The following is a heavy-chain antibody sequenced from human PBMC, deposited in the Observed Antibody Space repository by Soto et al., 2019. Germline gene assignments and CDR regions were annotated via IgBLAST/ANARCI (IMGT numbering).Heavy chain of an antibody. D-gene: IGHD3-3*01. CDR2: ISHDGTDR. V-gene: IGHV3-30-3*01. J-gene: IGHJ4*02. CDR1: GFAFNIYA. Sequence: GGSLRLSCAASGFAFNIYAIHWVRQAPGKGLEWVAVISHDGTDRYYTDSVRGRFTISRDNSKNTVYLEMDSLRADDTAVYYCARSSGVPTPDFDYWGQGTLVTVSS. CDR3: ARSSGVPTPDFDY.